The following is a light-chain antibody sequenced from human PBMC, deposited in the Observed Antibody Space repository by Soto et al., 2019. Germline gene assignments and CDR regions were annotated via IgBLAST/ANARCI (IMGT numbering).Light chain of an antibody. CDR3: QQYDVHPKT. CDR1: QGIGNA. J-gene: IGKJ1*01. V-gene: IGKV1-17*01. Sequence: DIQMTQSPSSLSASVGDRVTITCRASQGIGNALGWYQQKPGKAPKRLIYSASSLQSGVPSRFSGSGSGTEFTLTISSLQPEDFGTYHCQQYDVHPKTFGQGTKVEVK. CDR2: SAS.